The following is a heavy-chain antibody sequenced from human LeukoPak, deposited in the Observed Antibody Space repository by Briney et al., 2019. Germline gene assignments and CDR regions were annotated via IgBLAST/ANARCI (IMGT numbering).Heavy chain of an antibody. D-gene: IGHD5-18*01. CDR3: ARDKDGYSYGHGYYFDY. J-gene: IGHJ4*02. CDR2: IYSGGST. Sequence: GGPLRLSCAASGFTVSSNYMSWVRQAPGKGLEWVSVIYSGGSTYYADSVKGRFTISRDNSKNTLYLQMNSLRAEDTAVYYCARDKDGYSYGHGYYFDYWGQGTLVTVSS. CDR1: GFTVSSNY. V-gene: IGHV3-66*01.